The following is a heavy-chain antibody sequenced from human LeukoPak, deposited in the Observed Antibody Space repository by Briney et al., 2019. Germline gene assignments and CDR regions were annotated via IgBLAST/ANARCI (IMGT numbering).Heavy chain of an antibody. J-gene: IGHJ4*02. D-gene: IGHD6-13*01. CDR2: ISAYNGNT. V-gene: IGHV1-18*01. Sequence: ASVKDSCKASGYTFTSYGISWVRQAPGQGLEWMGWISAYNGNTNYAQKLQGRVTMTTDTSTSTAYMELRSLRSDDTAVYYCARASSKSIAAALYYFDYWGQGTLVTVSS. CDR3: ARASSKSIAAALYYFDY. CDR1: GYTFTSYG.